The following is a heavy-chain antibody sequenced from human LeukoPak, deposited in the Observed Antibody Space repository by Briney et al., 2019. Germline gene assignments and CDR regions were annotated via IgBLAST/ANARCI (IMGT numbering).Heavy chain of an antibody. CDR2: IYYSGST. CDR3: ARGYGDSPYFDY. D-gene: IGHD4-17*01. Sequence: SQTLSLTCTVSGGSLSSGGYYSSSVRQHPGKCLEWIGYIYYSGSTYNNPSLTSRVTISVDTSKTKFSLKLSSVTAADTAVYCCARGYGDSPYFDYWGQGTLVTVSS. CDR1: GGSLSSGGYY. V-gene: IGHV4-31*03. J-gene: IGHJ4*02.